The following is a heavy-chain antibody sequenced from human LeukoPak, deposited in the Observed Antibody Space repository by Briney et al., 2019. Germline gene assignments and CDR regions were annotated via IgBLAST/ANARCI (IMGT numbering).Heavy chain of an antibody. CDR1: GFTFSSYA. Sequence: GGSLRLSCAASGFTFSSYAMHWVRQAPGKGLEWVAVISYDGSNKYYADSVKGRFTISRDNSKNTLYLQMNSLRAEDTAVYYCARGGYYDYWGQGTLVTVSS. J-gene: IGHJ4*02. CDR3: ARGGYYDY. V-gene: IGHV3-30-3*01. CDR2: ISYDGSNK.